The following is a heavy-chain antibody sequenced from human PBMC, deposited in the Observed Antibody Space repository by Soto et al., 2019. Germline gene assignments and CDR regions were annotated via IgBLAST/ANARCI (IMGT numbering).Heavy chain of an antibody. CDR3: ARGEQLVHFDS. CDR1: GYIFPDYY. CDR2: INPNGGST. V-gene: IGHV1-2*04. Sequence: QVQLVQSGAEVKKPGASVKVSCKASGYIFPDYYVHWVRQAPGEGLEWMGRINPNGGSTNYAQKFEGWVTMTTDTSISTAYMELSRLNFDDTAVYYCARGEQLVHFDSWGQGTLVTVSS. J-gene: IGHJ4*01. D-gene: IGHD6-6*01.